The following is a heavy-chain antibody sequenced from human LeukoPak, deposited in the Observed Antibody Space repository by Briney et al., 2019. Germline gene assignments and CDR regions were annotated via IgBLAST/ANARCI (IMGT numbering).Heavy chain of an antibody. V-gene: IGHV4-59*11. CDR3: ARDLVTVTKGFDI. CDR2: ISHVGRT. J-gene: IGHJ3*02. Sequence: PSETLSLTCAVSGDSFSSHYWTWIRQSPGTGLEWRGYISHVGRTNYNPSLKSRVTISIDTSKNQFSLKLRSVTAADTAVYYCARDLVTVTKGFDIWGQGTMVSVSS. CDR1: GDSFSSHY. D-gene: IGHD4-17*01.